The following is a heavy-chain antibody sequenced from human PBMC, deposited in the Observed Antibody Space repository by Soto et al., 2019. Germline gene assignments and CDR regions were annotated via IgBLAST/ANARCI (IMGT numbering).Heavy chain of an antibody. CDR3: GNPPSDFWMRCWSYYCMDV. CDR1: GFTFSSYG. Sequence: QVQLVASGGGVVQPGRSLRLSCAASGFTFSSYGMHWVRQAPGKGLEWVAVISYDGSNKYYADSVKGRFTISRDNSKNTLYLQMNSLRAEDTAGYYCGNPPSDFWMRCWSYYCMDVWGQGNTVTVSS. CDR2: ISYDGSNK. J-gene: IGHJ6*02. V-gene: IGHV3-30*18. D-gene: IGHD3-3*01.